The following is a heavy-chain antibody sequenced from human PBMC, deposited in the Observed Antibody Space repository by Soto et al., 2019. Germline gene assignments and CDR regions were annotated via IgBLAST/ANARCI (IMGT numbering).Heavy chain of an antibody. CDR2: IYCSGST. V-gene: IGHV4-59*01. J-gene: IGHJ6*03. CDR3: ARGRGDYTAYHMDV. D-gene: IGHD4-17*01. CDR1: GGSISSYY. Sequence: SETLSLTCTVSGGSISSYYWSWIRQPPGKGLEWIGYIYCSGSTNYNPSLKSRVTISVDTSKNQFSLKLSSVTAEDTAVYYCARGRGDYTAYHMDVWGKGTTVTVSS.